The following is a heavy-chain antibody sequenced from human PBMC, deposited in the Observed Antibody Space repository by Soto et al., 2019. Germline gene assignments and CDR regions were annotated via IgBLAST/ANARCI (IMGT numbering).Heavy chain of an antibody. D-gene: IGHD2-15*01. J-gene: IGHJ4*02. CDR1: GFSLSTSGMR. V-gene: IGHV2-70*04. Sequence: SGPTLVNPTQPLTLTCAFSGFSLSTSGMRVSWIRQPPGKALEWLARIDWDDDKFYNTSLKTRLTISKDSSKNQVVLTMTNMDPVDTATYYCARMFHCSGGTCPFDYWGQGALVTVSS. CDR2: IDWDDDK. CDR3: ARMFHCSGGTCPFDY.